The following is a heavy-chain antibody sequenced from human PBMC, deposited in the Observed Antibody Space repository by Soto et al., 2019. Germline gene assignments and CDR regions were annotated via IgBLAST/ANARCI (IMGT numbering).Heavy chain of an antibody. CDR1: GGSISSGGYY. Sequence: SETLSLTCTVSGGSISSGGYYWSWIRQHPGKGLEWIGYIYYSGSTYYNPSLKSRVTISVDTSKNQFSLKLSSVTAADTAVYYCARGIPYSSSSHYFDYWGQGTLVTVSS. V-gene: IGHV4-31*03. D-gene: IGHD6-6*01. J-gene: IGHJ4*02. CDR3: ARGIPYSSSSHYFDY. CDR2: IYYSGST.